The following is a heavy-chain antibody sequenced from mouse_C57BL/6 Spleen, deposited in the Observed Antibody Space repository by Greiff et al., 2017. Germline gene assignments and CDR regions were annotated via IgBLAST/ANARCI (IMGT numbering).Heavy chain of an antibody. Sequence: EVQLQQSGTVLARPGASVKMSCKTSGYTFTSYLMHWVKQRPGQGLEWIGAIYPGNSDTSYNQKFKGKAKLTAVTSASTAYMELSSLTKEDSAVYYCTTYYSNGFAYWGQGTLGTVSA. CDR3: TTYYSNGFAY. CDR1: GYTFTSYL. J-gene: IGHJ3*01. V-gene: IGHV1-5*01. CDR2: IYPGNSDT. D-gene: IGHD2-5*01.